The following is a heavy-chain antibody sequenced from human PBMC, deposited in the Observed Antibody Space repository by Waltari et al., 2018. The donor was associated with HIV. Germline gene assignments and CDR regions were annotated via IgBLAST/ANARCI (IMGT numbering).Heavy chain of an antibody. J-gene: IGHJ6*02. Sequence: QVQLVESGGGVVKPGRSLRLSCAPSGLTCHPSAMYWVGQAPGKGLECVAVISNDGSNKYYADSVKGRFTISRDNSKNTLYLQMNSLRSEDTAVYYCARDSSGYYYVGYGMDVWGQGTTVTVSS. CDR3: ARDSSGYYYVGYGMDV. CDR1: GLTCHPSA. CDR2: ISNDGSNK. V-gene: IGHV3-30*01. D-gene: IGHD3-22*01.